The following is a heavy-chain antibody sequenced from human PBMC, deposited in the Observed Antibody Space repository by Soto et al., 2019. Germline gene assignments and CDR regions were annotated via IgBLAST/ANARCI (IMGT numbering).Heavy chain of an antibody. D-gene: IGHD5-18*01. CDR1: GYTFTSYY. Sequence: DSVKVSCKESGYTFTSYYMHWVRQAPGQGLEWMGIINPSDDYTSYAQRFQGRVTMTRDTSTSTVYMELSSLRSDDTAVYYCARVERCGGAYKTGGYDVYYWG. CDR3: ARVERCGGAYKTGGYDVYY. V-gene: IGHV1-46*01. J-gene: IGHJ4*01. CDR2: INPSDDYT.